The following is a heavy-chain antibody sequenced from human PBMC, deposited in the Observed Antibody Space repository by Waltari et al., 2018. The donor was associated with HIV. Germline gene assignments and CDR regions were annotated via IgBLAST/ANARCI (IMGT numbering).Heavy chain of an antibody. Sequence: VPLVEPGGGLIQPGGPLRASCTAPGLSVNTRSLTWARQAPGKGLEWVSSIYSSGNTDYADSVKGRFTISRDNTKNTLYFEMNSLRAEDTAVYFCARESMYSGSFYFYYYGMDVWGQGTTVTVSS. V-gene: IGHV3-53*01. CDR1: GLSVNTRS. CDR3: ARESMYSGSFYFYYYGMDV. CDR2: IYSSGNT. D-gene: IGHD1-26*01. J-gene: IGHJ6*02.